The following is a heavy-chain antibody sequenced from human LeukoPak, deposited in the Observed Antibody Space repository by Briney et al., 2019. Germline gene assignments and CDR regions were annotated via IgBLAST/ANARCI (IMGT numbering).Heavy chain of an antibody. D-gene: IGHD3-10*01. Sequence: GRSLRLSCAASGFTFSSYAMHWVRQAPGKGLEWVAVLSYDGTSKYYADSVKGRFTISRDNSKNTLYLQMNSLRAEDTAVYYCAAGEFFDYWRQGTLVTVSS. J-gene: IGHJ4*02. CDR2: LSYDGTSK. CDR3: AAGEFFDY. V-gene: IGHV3-30-3*01. CDR1: GFTFSSYA.